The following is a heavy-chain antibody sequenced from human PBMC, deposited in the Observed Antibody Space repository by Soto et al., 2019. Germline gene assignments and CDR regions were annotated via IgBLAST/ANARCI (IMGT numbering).Heavy chain of an antibody. CDR2: IYYSGST. CDR1: GGSISSGGYY. J-gene: IGHJ4*02. V-gene: IGHV4-31*03. Sequence: SETLSLTCTVSGGSISSGGYYWSWIRQHPGKGLEWIGYIYYSGSTYYNPSLKSRVTISVDTSKNQFSLKLSSVTAADTAVYYCARGEFSGSGYYPLDYWGQGTLVTVSS. CDR3: ARGEFSGSGYYPLDY. D-gene: IGHD3-22*01.